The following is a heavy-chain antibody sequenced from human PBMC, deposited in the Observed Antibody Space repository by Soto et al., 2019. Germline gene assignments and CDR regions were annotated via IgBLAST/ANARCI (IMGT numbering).Heavy chain of an antibody. CDR2: IFSSGST. CDR3: AREGSYSAYNFAHGIQLWSFDF. CDR1: GGSINTFY. D-gene: IGHD5-12*01. Sequence: SETLSLTCTVSGGSINTFYWSWVRQPAGKGLEWIGRIFSSGSTSLNPSLESRVAMSVDTSKNHFSLNLSSVTAADMAVYYCAREGSYSAYNFAHGIQLWSFDFWGQGALVTVSS. J-gene: IGHJ4*02. V-gene: IGHV4-4*07.